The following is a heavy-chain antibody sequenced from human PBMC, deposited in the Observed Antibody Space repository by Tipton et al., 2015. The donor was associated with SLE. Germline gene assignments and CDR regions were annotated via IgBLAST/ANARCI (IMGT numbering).Heavy chain of an antibody. J-gene: IGHJ4*02. D-gene: IGHD3-10*01. CDR3: ATLAGIADFDY. V-gene: IGHV4-34*01. Sequence: TLSLTCAVYGGSFSGYYWSWIRQPPGKGLEWIGEINHSGSTNYNPSLKSRVTISVDTSKNQFPLKLSSVTAADTAVYYCATLAGIADFDYWGQGTLVTVSS. CDR2: INHSGST. CDR1: GGSFSGYY.